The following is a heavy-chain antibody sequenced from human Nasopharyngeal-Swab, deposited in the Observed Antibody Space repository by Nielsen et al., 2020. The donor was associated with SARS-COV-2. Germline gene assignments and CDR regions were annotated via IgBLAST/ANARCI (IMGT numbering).Heavy chain of an antibody. CDR2: ISYDGSNK. CDR3: AKGGHGDRLDFDY. V-gene: IGHV3-30*18. D-gene: IGHD4-17*01. J-gene: IGHJ4*02. Sequence: GESLKISCAASGITFSSYGMHWVRQAPGKGLEWVALISYDGSNKYYADSVKGRFTISRDNSKNALYLQMNSLRAEDTAVYYCAKGGHGDRLDFDYWGQGTLVTVSS. CDR1: GITFSSYG.